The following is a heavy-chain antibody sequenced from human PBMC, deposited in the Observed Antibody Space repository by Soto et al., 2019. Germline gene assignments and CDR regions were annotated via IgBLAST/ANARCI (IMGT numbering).Heavy chain of an antibody. Sequence: PGGSLRLSCAASGFTFSSYGMHWVRQAPGKGLEWVAVISYDGSNKYYADSVKGRFTISRDNSKNTLYLQMNSLRAEDTAVYYCAKEDIVVVPAAIGTEGWFDPWGQGTLVTVSS. J-gene: IGHJ5*02. CDR2: ISYDGSNK. CDR1: GFTFSSYG. D-gene: IGHD2-2*02. CDR3: AKEDIVVVPAAIGTEGWFDP. V-gene: IGHV3-30*18.